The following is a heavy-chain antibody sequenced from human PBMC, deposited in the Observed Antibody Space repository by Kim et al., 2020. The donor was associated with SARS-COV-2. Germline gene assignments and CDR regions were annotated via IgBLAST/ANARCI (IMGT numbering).Heavy chain of an antibody. J-gene: IGHJ4*02. Sequence: LSLTCAASGFTFSNYRMNWVRQAPGKGLEWVSTISGSSTNIYNADSVRGRFTISRDNAKNSLYLQMNNLRAEDTAVYYCARVGYSYGLDCWGQGTLVTVSS. CDR2: ISGSSTNI. V-gene: IGHV3-21*06. CDR1: GFTFSNYR. D-gene: IGHD5-18*01. CDR3: ARVGYSYGLDC.